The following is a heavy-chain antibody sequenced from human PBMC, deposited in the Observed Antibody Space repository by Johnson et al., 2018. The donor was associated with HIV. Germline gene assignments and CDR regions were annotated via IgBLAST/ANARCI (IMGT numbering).Heavy chain of an antibody. CDR3: AREGGTFYDSSGSLAFDI. D-gene: IGHD3-22*01. CDR2: IWYDGNNK. V-gene: IGHV3-33*08. CDR1: GFTFSNYG. J-gene: IGHJ3*02. Sequence: QEKLVESGGGVVQPGRSLRLSCAASGFTFSNYGMHWVRQTPGKGLEWVAVIWYDGNNKYYADSVKGRFTISRDNSKNTLYLQMNRLRAEETAVYYCAREGGTFYDSSGSLAFDIWGQGTMVAVSS.